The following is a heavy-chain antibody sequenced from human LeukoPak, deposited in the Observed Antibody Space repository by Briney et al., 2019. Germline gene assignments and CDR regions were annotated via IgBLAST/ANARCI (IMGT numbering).Heavy chain of an antibody. Sequence: ASVKVSCKASGGTFSSYAISWVRQAPGQGLEWMGGIIPIFGTANYAQKLQGRVTMTTDTSTSTAYMELRSLRSDDTAVYYCARGRSISSSWYNYWGQGTLVTVSS. CDR2: IIPIFGTA. J-gene: IGHJ4*02. CDR3: ARGRSISSSWYNY. D-gene: IGHD6-13*01. CDR1: GGTFSSYA. V-gene: IGHV1-69*05.